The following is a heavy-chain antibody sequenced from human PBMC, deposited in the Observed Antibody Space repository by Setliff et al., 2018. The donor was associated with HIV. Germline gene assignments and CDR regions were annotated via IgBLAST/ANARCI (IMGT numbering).Heavy chain of an antibody. V-gene: IGHV4-4*02. CDR3: ARVGITMVRGVIISSDLDY. D-gene: IGHD3-10*01. CDR2: IYHSGST. CDR1: GGSISSSNW. J-gene: IGHJ4*02. Sequence: SETLSLTCAVSGGSISSSNWWSWVRQPPGKGLEWIGEIYHSGSTNYNPSLKSRVTISVDKSKNQFSLKLSSVTAADTAVYYCARVGITMVRGVIISSDLDYWGQGTLVTVSS.